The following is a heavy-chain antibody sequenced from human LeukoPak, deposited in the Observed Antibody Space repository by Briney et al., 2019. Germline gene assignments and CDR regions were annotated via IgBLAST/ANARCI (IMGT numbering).Heavy chain of an antibody. CDR3: ARDTPRRYCSSTSCHDY. J-gene: IGHJ4*02. CDR1: DGSINGYY. CDR2: IYYTGST. Sequence: SETLSLTCTVSDGSINGYYWSWIRQSPGKGLESLGYIYYTGSTNYNPSLKSRVTMSVDTSRNQFFLRLSSVTAADTAVYYCARDTPRRYCSSTSCHDYWGQGTLVTVSS. D-gene: IGHD2-2*01. V-gene: IGHV4-59*01.